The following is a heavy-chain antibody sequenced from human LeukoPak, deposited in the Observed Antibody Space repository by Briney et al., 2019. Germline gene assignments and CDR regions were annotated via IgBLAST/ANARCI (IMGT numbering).Heavy chain of an antibody. V-gene: IGHV3-66*02. Sequence: GGSLRLSCEDSGFTLSSNYMSWVRQAPGKGLEWVSVIYSVGTTYYADSVKGRFTISRDTSKNTVFLQMNSLRAEDTAVYYCARLESTEGTLYWGQGTLVTVSS. D-gene: IGHD5/OR15-5a*01. CDR1: GFTLSSNY. CDR3: ARLESTEGTLY. J-gene: IGHJ4*02. CDR2: IYSVGTT.